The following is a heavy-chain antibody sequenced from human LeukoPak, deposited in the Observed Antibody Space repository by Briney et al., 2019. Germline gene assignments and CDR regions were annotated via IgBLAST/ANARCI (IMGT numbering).Heavy chain of an antibody. Sequence: GWSLTLSCPASRFTFSSYVMSWVRQAPGKGLEWVSAISGNGSSTYYADSVKGRFNISRDNSKNTLYLQMNSLRAKDTAVYYCAKHGPAGYYYSMDVWGQGTTVTVSS. J-gene: IGHJ6*02. CDR1: RFTFSSYV. D-gene: IGHD6-25*01. CDR2: ISGNGSST. CDR3: AKHGPAGYYYSMDV. V-gene: IGHV3-23*01.